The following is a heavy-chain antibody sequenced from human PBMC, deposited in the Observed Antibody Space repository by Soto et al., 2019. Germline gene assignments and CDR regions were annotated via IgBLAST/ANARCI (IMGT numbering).Heavy chain of an antibody. J-gene: IGHJ5*02. V-gene: IGHV3-23*01. CDR2: ISGSGGNT. Sequence: LRLSCAASGFTFSSYAMSWVRQTPGKGLEWVSAISGSGGNTYYADSVKGRFTISRDNSKNTLYLQMNSPRAEDTAVYYCGKSQLIHSISWFDPWGQGTLVTVSS. CDR1: GFTFSSYA. D-gene: IGHD3-3*01. CDR3: GKSQLIHSISWFDP.